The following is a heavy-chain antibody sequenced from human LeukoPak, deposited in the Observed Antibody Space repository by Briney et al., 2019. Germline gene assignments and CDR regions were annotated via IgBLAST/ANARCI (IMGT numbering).Heavy chain of an antibody. CDR1: GFTFSSYA. V-gene: IGHV3-23*01. D-gene: IGHD6-13*01. Sequence: GGSLRLSCAASGFTFSSYAMSWVRQAPGKGLEWVSSISGSGGSTYYGDSVKGRFTISRDNSENTLYLQMNSLRAEDTAVYYCAKSQYSSSWYTPAFDIWGQGTMVTVSS. CDR2: ISGSGGST. CDR3: AKSQYSSSWYTPAFDI. J-gene: IGHJ3*02.